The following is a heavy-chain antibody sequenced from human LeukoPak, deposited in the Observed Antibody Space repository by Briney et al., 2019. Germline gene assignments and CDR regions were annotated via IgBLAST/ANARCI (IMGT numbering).Heavy chain of an antibody. CDR3: ARGRNRYSSSWGLFDY. CDR2: ISSSGSTI. CDR1: GFTFSDYY. D-gene: IGHD6-13*01. J-gene: IGHJ4*02. Sequence: GGSLRLSCAASGFTFSDYYMSWIRQAPGKGLEWVSYISSSGSTIYYADSVKGRFTISRDNAKNSLYLQLNSLRAEDTAMYYCARGRNRYSSSWGLFDYWGLGTLVTVSS. V-gene: IGHV3-11*04.